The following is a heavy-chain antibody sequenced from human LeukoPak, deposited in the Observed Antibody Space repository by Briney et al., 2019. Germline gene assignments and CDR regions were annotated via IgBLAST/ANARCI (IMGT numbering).Heavy chain of an antibody. CDR1: GGSILSTIYY. D-gene: IGHD3-22*01. CDR2: IYYSGST. CDR3: AREDYYVYYFDY. J-gene: IGHJ4*02. V-gene: IGHV4-30-4*08. Sequence: SETLSLTCTVSGGSILSTIYYWAWIRQPPGKGLEWIGYIYYSGSTYYNPSLKSRVTISLDTSKNQFSLKLSSVTAADTAVYYCAREDYYVYYFDYWGQGTLVTVSS.